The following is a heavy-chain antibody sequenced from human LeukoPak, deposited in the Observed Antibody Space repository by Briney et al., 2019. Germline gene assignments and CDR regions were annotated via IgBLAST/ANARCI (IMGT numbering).Heavy chain of an antibody. CDR2: ISGDGGST. Sequence: GGSLRLSYAASGFTFDDYAMHWVRQPPGKSLERVSLISGDGGSTYYADSVKGRFTVSRDNSKNSLYLQMNSLRTEDTALYYCAKDISRNFVVVPAADYWGQGTLVTVSS. D-gene: IGHD2-2*01. CDR3: AKDISRNFVVVPAADY. J-gene: IGHJ4*02. CDR1: GFTFDDYA. V-gene: IGHV3-43*02.